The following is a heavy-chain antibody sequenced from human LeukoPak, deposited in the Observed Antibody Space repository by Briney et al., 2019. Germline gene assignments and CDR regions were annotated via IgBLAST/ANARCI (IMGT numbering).Heavy chain of an antibody. CDR1: GFIFTNYW. CDR3: ARQSRDGSKNRGYYFDY. CDR2: IYPADSDT. V-gene: IGHV5-51*01. Sequence: GESLKISCQVSGFIFTNYWIGWVRQMPGKGLESMELIYPADSDTTYSPSFQGQVTISADRSISTVYLQWSSLKASDTAMYYCARQSRDGSKNRGYYFDYWGQGTLVTVSS. D-gene: IGHD5-24*01. J-gene: IGHJ4*02.